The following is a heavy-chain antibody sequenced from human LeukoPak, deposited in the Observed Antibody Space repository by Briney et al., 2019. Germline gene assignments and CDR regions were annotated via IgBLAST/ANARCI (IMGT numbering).Heavy chain of an antibody. D-gene: IGHD1-26*01. CDR1: GYTFTGYY. Sequence: ASVRVSCKASGYTFTGYYMHWVRQAPGQGLEWMGWINPNRGGTNYAQKFRGRVTMTRDTSISTAYMELSRLRSDDTAMYFCARDVGELLLDYWGQGTLVTVSS. J-gene: IGHJ4*02. CDR2: INPNRGGT. V-gene: IGHV1-2*02. CDR3: ARDVGELLLDY.